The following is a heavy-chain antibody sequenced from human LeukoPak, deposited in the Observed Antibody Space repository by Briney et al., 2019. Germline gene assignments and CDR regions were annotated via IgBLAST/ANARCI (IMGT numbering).Heavy chain of an antibody. CDR3: ARGQTWIQLWLGPGAFDI. D-gene: IGHD5-18*01. V-gene: IGHV4-59*12. CDR2: VYYSGST. CDR1: GGSISSYY. Sequence: PSETLSLTCTVSGGSISSYYWTWIRQPPGKGLEWLGYVYYSGSTNYNPSLKSRVTISVDTSKNQFSLKLSSVTAADTAVYYCARGQTWIQLWLGPGAFDIWGQGTMVTVSS. J-gene: IGHJ3*02.